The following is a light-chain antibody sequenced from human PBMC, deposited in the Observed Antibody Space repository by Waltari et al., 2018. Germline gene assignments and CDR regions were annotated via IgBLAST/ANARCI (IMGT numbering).Light chain of an antibody. CDR1: QSVSSN. CDR3: QQYNDYVS. J-gene: IGKJ4*01. CDR2: GAS. V-gene: IGKV3-15*01. Sequence: TVITQSPATLSVSPGDRATLSCGASQSVSSNLAWYQQKLGQAPRLLIYGASTRATGIPARFSGFGSGTEFILTISGLQSEDFAVYYCQQYNDYVSFGGGTNVEI.